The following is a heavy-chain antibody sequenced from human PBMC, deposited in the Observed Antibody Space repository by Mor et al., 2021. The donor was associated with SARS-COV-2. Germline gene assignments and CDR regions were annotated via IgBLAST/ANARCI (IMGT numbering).Heavy chain of an antibody. V-gene: IGHV4-34*01. Sequence: TNYNPSLKSRVTISVDTSKNQFSLKLSSVTAADTAVYYCARLVSGHNWYRGNWYFDLWGRGTPVTVSS. CDR2: T. CDR3: ARLVSGHNWYRGNWYFDL. D-gene: IGHD1-20*01. J-gene: IGHJ2*01.